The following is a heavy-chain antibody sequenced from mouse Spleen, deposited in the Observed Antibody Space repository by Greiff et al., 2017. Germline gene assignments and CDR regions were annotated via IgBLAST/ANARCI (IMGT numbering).Heavy chain of an antibody. D-gene: IGHD1-2*01. V-gene: IGHV5-9-3*01. CDR2: ISSGGGNT. J-gene: IGHJ3*01. Sequence: EVQLVESGGGLVKLGGSLKLSCAASGFTFSSYAMSWVRQTPEKRLEWVATISSGGGNTYYPDSVKGRFTISRDNAKNTLYLQMSSLKSEDTAMYYCARHYYGYDWFAYWGQGTLVTVSA. CDR3: ARHYYGYDWFAY. CDR1: GFTFSSYA.